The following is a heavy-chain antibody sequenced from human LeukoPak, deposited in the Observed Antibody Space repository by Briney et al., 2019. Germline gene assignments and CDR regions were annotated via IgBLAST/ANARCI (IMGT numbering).Heavy chain of an antibody. CDR1: GGSISSYY. CDR3: ARGGDYHPYDY. Sequence: SETLSLTCSVSGGSISSYYWTWIRQPAGKGLEWIWRIYTSGSTNYNPSLKSRVTMSLDTSKNQLSMKLSSVNAADTAVYYCARGGDYHPYDYWGQGTLVTVSS. CDR2: IYTSGST. J-gene: IGHJ4*02. D-gene: IGHD4-17*01. V-gene: IGHV4-4*07.